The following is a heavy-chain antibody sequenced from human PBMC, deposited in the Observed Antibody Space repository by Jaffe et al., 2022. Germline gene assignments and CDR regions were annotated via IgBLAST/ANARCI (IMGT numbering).Heavy chain of an antibody. CDR1: GFTFSSYA. V-gene: IGHV3-23*01. D-gene: IGHD1-7*01. CDR2: ISGSGGST. Sequence: EVQLLESGGGLVQPGGSLRLSCAASGFTFSSYAMSWVRQAPGKGLEWVSAISGSGGSTYYADSVKGRFTISRDNSKNTLYLQMNSLRAEDTAVYYCAKDDGTGTARLDAFDIWGQGTMVTVSS. CDR3: AKDDGTGTARLDAFDI. J-gene: IGHJ3*02.